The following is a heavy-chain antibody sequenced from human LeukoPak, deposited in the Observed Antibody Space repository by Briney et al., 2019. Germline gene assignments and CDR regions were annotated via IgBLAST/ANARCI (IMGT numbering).Heavy chain of an antibody. J-gene: IGHJ6*02. D-gene: IGHD2-15*01. CDR3: ARRGISRGYGMDV. CDR2: IYYSGST. V-gene: IGHV4-39*01. CDR1: GGSISSSSYY. Sequence: SETLSLTCTVSGGSISSSSYYWGWIRQPPGKGLEWLGSIYYSGSTYYNPSLKSRVTISVDTSKNQFSLKLSSVTAAYTAVYYCARRGISRGYGMDVWGQGTTVTVSS.